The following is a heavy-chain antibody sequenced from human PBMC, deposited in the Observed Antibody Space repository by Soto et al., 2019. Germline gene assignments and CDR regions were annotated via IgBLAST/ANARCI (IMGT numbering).Heavy chain of an antibody. CDR2: IYYSGST. Sequence: PSETLSLTCTVSGGSVSSGSYHWSWIRQPPGKGLEWIGYIYYSGSTDYNPSLKSRVTISVDTSKNQFSLKMSSVTAADTAVYFCARASRFTIFSAYYYDLDVWGRGTTVTVSS. CDR1: GGSVSSGSYH. V-gene: IGHV4-61*01. D-gene: IGHD3-9*01. J-gene: IGHJ6*02. CDR3: ARASRFTIFSAYYYDLDV.